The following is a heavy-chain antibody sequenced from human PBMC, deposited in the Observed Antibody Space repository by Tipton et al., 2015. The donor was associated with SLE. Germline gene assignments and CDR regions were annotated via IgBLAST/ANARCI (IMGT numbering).Heavy chain of an antibody. CDR2: MSSSGSPI. CDR1: GFTLSSYS. D-gene: IGHD3-3*01. CDR3: ATIAIFGVIGRAVDI. J-gene: IGHJ3*02. V-gene: IGHV3-48*01. Sequence: SLRLSCAASGFTLSSYSMSWVRQAPEKGLEWIAYMSSSGSPIYYVDSVKGRFTISRDNAKNLLYLQMDSLRAEDTAVYYCATIAIFGVIGRAVDIRGQGTLVTVSS.